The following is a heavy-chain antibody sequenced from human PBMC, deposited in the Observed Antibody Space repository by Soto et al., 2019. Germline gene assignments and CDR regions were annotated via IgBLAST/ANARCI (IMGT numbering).Heavy chain of an antibody. D-gene: IGHD5-18*01. CDR3: ANRGYSYGFVIY. Sequence: QVQLVQSGAEVKKPGSSVKVSCKASGGTFSSYTFSWVRQAPGQGLEWMGRIIPMLGIANYAQKFQGRVTITPDKSTSTAYMELSSLRSEDTAVYYCANRGYSYGFVIYWGQGTLVTVSS. CDR1: GGTFSSYT. CDR2: IIPMLGIA. V-gene: IGHV1-69*02. J-gene: IGHJ4*02.